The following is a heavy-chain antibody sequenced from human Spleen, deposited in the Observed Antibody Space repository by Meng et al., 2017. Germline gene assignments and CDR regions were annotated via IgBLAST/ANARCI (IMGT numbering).Heavy chain of an antibody. CDR1: GYTFTDYF. D-gene: IGHD4-11*01. V-gene: IGHV1-2*06. J-gene: IGHJ5*02. CDR3: AKGTLQASNWFDP. CDR2: INANSGGT. Sequence: VRLVRSGDEVKKPAASVKVSCKASGYTFTDYFIHWVRQAPGQGLEWMGRINANSGGTDYAQKFQGRVTMTRDTSISTAYMELSRLRSDDTAMYYCAKGTLQASNWFDPWGQGTLVTVSS.